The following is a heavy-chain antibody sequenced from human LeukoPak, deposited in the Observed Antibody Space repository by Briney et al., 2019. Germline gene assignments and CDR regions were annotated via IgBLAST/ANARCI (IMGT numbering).Heavy chain of an antibody. CDR1: GLTFSSYS. J-gene: IGHJ4*02. CDR3: PRGFDISDY. D-gene: IGHD3-9*01. Sequence: GGSLRLSCAVSGLTFSSYSMNWVRQAPGKGLEWLSYISSSGSTMYYADSVKGRFTISRDNARNSLYLQMNSLRVEDTAMYYCPRGFDISDYWGQGTVVTVSS. V-gene: IGHV3-48*04. CDR2: ISSSGSTM.